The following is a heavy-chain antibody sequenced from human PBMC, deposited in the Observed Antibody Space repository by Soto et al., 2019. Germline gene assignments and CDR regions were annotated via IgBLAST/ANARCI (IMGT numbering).Heavy chain of an antibody. V-gene: IGHV3-30*18. Sequence: VEMVQSEGGMVQPGRSLRLSCTASGFPFGKFAMHWVRQAPGKGLEWVALISYDGSKEDYAGAVKGRFTISRDNSNNTLFLQMNSLRTDDTAVYYCAKDGAGERYYYMDVWGGGTPVTVSS. CDR2: ISYDGSKE. CDR3: AKDGAGERYYYMDV. J-gene: IGHJ6*03. CDR1: GFPFGKFA. D-gene: IGHD4-17*01.